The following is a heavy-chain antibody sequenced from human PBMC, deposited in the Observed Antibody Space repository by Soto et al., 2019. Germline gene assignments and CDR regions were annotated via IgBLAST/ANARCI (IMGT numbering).Heavy chain of an antibody. CDR3: ARAIGYYGMDV. V-gene: IGHV3-48*04. D-gene: IGHD3-22*01. J-gene: IGHJ6*02. CDR2: INSGGTTI. Sequence: EVQLVESGGTLIQPGGSLRLSCAASGFTFSGYNMNWVRQAPGKGLEWVAYINSGGTTIYYADSVKGRFTFSRDNAKKSLYLQMNSLRAEDTAVYYCARAIGYYGMDVWGQGTTVTVSS. CDR1: GFTFSGYN.